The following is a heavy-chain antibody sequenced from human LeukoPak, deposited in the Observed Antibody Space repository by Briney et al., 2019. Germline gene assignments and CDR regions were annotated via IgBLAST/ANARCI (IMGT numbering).Heavy chain of an antibody. Sequence: SETLSLTCTVSGDSISSYNYFWGWIRQPPGKGLEWVGSIYYRGNTYYNPSLKSRVTLSADTSKNQFSLKVTSVTAADTAVYYCARASSGYYWDFDYWGQGGLVTVSS. CDR2: IYYRGNT. J-gene: IGHJ4*02. D-gene: IGHD3-22*01. CDR3: ARASSGYYWDFDY. CDR1: GDSISSYNYF. V-gene: IGHV4-39*01.